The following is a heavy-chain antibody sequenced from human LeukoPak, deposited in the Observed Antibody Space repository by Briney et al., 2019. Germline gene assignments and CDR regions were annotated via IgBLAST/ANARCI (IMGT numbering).Heavy chain of an antibody. Sequence: SETLSLTCAVYGGSLSGYYWSWIRQPPGKGLEWIGEVSHSGSSNYNLSLKSRVTISVDTSNNQFSLRLRSVTAADTAVYYCARVWDVWGQGTTVIVSS. V-gene: IGHV4-34*01. CDR1: GGSLSGYY. J-gene: IGHJ6*02. CDR2: VSHSGSS. CDR3: ARVWDV.